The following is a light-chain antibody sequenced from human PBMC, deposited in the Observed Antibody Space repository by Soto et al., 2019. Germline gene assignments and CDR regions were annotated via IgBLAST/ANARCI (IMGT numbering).Light chain of an antibody. CDR3: HQYHYWSRPS. CDR2: SAS. CDR1: QSVSSN. J-gene: IGKJ4*01. Sequence: EIVLTQSPGTLSLSPGERATLSCRASQSVSSNYLAWYQQKPGQGPRLLIYSASTRATGIPARISGSGSETEFTLTISSLQSEDFAVYYCHQYHYWSRPSVGGGTKVDSK. V-gene: IGKV3-15*01.